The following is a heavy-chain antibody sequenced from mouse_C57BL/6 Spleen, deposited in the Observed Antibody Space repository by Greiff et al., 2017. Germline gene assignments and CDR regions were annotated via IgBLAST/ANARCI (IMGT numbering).Heavy chain of an antibody. D-gene: IGHD1-1*01. CDR3: ARKGLGDYYGSSSFAY. J-gene: IGHJ3*01. V-gene: IGHV1-53*01. Sequence: QVQLPQPGPELVKPGASVKLSCKASGYTFTSYWMHWVKQRPGQGLEWIGNINPSNGGTNYTEKFKSKATLTVDKSSSTAYMQLSSLTSEDSAVYYCARKGLGDYYGSSSFAYWGQGTLVTVSA. CDR1: GYTFTSYW. CDR2: INPSNGGT.